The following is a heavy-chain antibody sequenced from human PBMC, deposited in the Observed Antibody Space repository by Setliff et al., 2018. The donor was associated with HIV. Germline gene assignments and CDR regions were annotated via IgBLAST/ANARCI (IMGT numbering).Heavy chain of an antibody. V-gene: IGHV1-69*05. Sequence: ASVKVSCKASGGTFSSYSINWVRQAPGQGLGWMGGIIPIYGTPIYAQKFQGRVTMTRDSSISTAYMELSSLRSDDTAVYYCARGRLRWSPDYWGQGTLVTVSS. D-gene: IGHD2-8*01. CDR1: GGTFSSYS. CDR2: IIPIYGTP. J-gene: IGHJ4*02. CDR3: ARGRLRWSPDY.